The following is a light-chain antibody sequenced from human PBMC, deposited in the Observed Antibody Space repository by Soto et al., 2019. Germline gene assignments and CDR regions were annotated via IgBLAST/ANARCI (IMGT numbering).Light chain of an antibody. CDR2: DVS. CDR3: SSYTSSSTLV. J-gene: IGLJ2*01. V-gene: IGLV2-14*01. CDR1: SSDVGGYNY. Sequence: QSALTQPASVSGSTGRSITISCTGASSDVGGYNYVSWYQQHPGKAPKLMIYDVSNQPSGVSNRFSGSKSGNTASLTISGLQAEDEADYYCSSYTSSSTLVFGGGTKLTVL.